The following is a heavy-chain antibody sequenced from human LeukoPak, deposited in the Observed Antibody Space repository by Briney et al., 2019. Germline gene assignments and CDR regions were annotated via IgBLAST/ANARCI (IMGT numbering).Heavy chain of an antibody. D-gene: IGHD3-3*01. CDR2: INPNSGGT. Sequence: GASVKVSCKASGYTFTGYYMHWVRQAPGQGLEWMGWINPNSGGTNYAQKFQGRVTMTRDTSISTAYMELSRLRSDDTVVYYCARAIGDDFWSGYYYYFDYWGQGTLVTVSS. CDR3: ARAIGDDFWSGYYYYFDY. V-gene: IGHV1-2*02. CDR1: GYTFTGYY. J-gene: IGHJ4*02.